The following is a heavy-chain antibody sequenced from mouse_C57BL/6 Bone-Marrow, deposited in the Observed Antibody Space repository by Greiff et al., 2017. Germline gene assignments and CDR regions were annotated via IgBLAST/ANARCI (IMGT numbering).Heavy chain of an antibody. CDR1: GFTFSSYG. CDR2: ISSGGSYT. D-gene: IGHD2-5*01. J-gene: IGHJ2*01. V-gene: IGHV5-6*01. Sequence: EVQLQESGGDLVKPGGSLKLSCAASGFTFSSYGMSWVRQTPDKRLEWVATISSGGSYTYYPDSVKGRFTISRDNAKNTLYLQMSSLKSEDTAMYYCARQDYSNFYYFDYWGQGTTLTVSS. CDR3: ARQDYSNFYYFDY.